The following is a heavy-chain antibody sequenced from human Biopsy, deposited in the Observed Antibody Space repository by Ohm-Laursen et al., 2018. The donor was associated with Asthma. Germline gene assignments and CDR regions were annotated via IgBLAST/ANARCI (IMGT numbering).Heavy chain of an antibody. CDR2: ISYDGSNK. V-gene: IGHV3-30*03. D-gene: IGHD1-7*01. CDR3: ARRGITGTTLDY. Sequence: SLRLSCAASGFTFSSFGIHWVRQAPGKGLEWVAVISYDGSNKYYGDSVKGRFTIARDNSKNTVYLQMNSLRAEDTAVYYCARRGITGTTLDYWGQGTLVTVSS. CDR1: GFTFSSFG. J-gene: IGHJ4*02.